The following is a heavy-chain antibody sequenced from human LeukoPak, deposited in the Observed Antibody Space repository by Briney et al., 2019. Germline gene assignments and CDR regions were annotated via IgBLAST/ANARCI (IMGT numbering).Heavy chain of an antibody. CDR1: GFTFGSFG. CDR2: IWFDGNNK. J-gene: IGHJ6*03. Sequence: GGSLRLSCAASGFTFGSFGLYWVRQAPGKGLEWIAFIWFDGNNKYYADSVKGRFTISRDNYKNTLYLQMNSLRAEDTAVYYCAKDAGYCSSTSCYYYFYMDVWGKGTTVTVSS. V-gene: IGHV3-30*02. CDR3: AKDAGYCSSTSCYYYFYMDV. D-gene: IGHD2-2*01.